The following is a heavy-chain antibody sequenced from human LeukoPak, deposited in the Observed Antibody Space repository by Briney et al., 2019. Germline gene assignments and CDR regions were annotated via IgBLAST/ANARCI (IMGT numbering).Heavy chain of an antibody. Sequence: GASVKVSCKASGYTFTNYDINWVRQATGQGLEWMGWMNPNSGNTGYAQKFQGRVTMTRNTSISTAYMELSSLRSEDTAVYYCARGVGSSYDILTGYSNNNWFDPWGQGTLVTVSS. CDR1: GYTFTNYD. CDR3: ARGVGSSYDILTGYSNNNWFDP. D-gene: IGHD3-9*01. V-gene: IGHV1-8*01. CDR2: MNPNSGNT. J-gene: IGHJ5*02.